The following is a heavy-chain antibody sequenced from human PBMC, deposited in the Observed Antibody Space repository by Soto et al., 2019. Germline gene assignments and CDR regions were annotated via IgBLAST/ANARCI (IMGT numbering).Heavy chain of an antibody. CDR3: ARYRDGYNSGPFDI. CDR2: IYYSGST. D-gene: IGHD5-12*01. V-gene: IGHV4-39*01. CDR1: GGSISSNNYY. J-gene: IGHJ3*02. Sequence: SETLSLTCTVSGGSISSNNYYWGWIRQPPGKGLEWIGSIYYSGSTYYNPSFKSRVTISVDTSKNQFSLKLSSVTAADTAVYYCARYRDGYNSGPFDIWGQGTMVTVSS.